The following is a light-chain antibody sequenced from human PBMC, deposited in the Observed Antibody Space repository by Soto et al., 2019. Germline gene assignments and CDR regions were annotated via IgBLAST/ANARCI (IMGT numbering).Light chain of an antibody. Sequence: DSVMTQSPEALAVSLGERASINCKSSQSGLFSAKNRNYLSWYQQKSGQPPKLLVYWASTRESGIPDRFSGSGSGTNFTLTIRGLQAEDVADYFCLQHYSFPRTFGQGTKVDI. CDR1: QSGLFSAKNRNY. CDR3: LQHYSFPRT. V-gene: IGKV4-1*01. J-gene: IGKJ1*01. CDR2: WAS.